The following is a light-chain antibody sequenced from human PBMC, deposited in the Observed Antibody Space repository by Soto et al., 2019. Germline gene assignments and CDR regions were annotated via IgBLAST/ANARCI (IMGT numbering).Light chain of an antibody. Sequence: EIVLTQSPATLSLSPGERATLSCRASQSVSKYLAWYQQKPGQAPRLLIYDASNRATGIPARFSGSGSGTDFTLTISSLEAEDFAVYYCQHHSNWPLTFGGGTKVDI. CDR1: QSVSKY. J-gene: IGKJ4*01. V-gene: IGKV3-11*01. CDR2: DAS. CDR3: QHHSNWPLT.